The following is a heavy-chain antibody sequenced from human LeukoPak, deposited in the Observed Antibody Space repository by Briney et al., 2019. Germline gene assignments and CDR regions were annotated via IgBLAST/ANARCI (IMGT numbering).Heavy chain of an antibody. J-gene: IGHJ4*02. Sequence: GESLKISCKGSGYNFATYWIGWARQMPGKGLEWMGIIYPGDFDTRYNPSFQGQVTFSVDRSLSTAYLHWSSLKTSDTAIYYCAGLKIVPTAVAHWGQGTLVSVS. V-gene: IGHV5-51*01. D-gene: IGHD2-2*01. CDR3: AGLKIVPTAVAH. CDR1: GYNFATYW. CDR2: IYPGDFDT.